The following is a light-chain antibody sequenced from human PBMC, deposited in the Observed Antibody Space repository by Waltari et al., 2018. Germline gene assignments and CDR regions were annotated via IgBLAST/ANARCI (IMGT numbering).Light chain of an antibody. J-gene: IGLJ3*02. V-gene: IGLV3-21*03. Sequence: SYVLTQPPAVSVAPGKTAPLICGGNDIGIKSVHWYQQKPGQAPMLVIHDDSDRPSGIPERFFGSNAENTATLTISGVEAGDEADYYCQVWDNSSDQWVFGGGTKLTVL. CDR2: DDS. CDR1: DIGIKS. CDR3: QVWDNSSDQWV.